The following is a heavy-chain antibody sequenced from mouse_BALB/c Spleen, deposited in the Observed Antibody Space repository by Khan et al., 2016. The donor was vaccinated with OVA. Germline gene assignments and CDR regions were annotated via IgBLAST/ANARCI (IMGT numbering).Heavy chain of an antibody. CDR3: ARWGGNYEYYDAVDY. D-gene: IGHD2-1*01. CDR1: GYTFTDYY. CDR2: IYPGTDNT. J-gene: IGHJ4*01. Sequence: QVQLQQSGAELARPGASVKLSCKTSGYTFTDYYLNWVKQRTGQGLEWIGEIYPGTDNTYYNDKFKGKATLSADKSSSTAYMQLSSLTSEDSTVYCCARWGGNYEYYDAVDYWREGTSVTVSS. V-gene: IGHV1-77*01.